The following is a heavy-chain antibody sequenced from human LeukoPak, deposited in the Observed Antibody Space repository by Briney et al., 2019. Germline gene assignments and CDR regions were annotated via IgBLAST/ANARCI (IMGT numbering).Heavy chain of an antibody. D-gene: IGHD1-26*01. CDR2: IYPDDSDT. V-gene: IGHV5-51*01. Sequence: GESLKISCKGSGYSFISYWIAWVRQMPGKGLEWMGIIYPDDSDTRYSPSFQGQVTISADKSIRTAYLQWSSLKASDTAMYYCARQNSGSYKWFDPWGQGTLVTVSS. J-gene: IGHJ5*02. CDR1: GYSFISYW. CDR3: ARQNSGSYKWFDP.